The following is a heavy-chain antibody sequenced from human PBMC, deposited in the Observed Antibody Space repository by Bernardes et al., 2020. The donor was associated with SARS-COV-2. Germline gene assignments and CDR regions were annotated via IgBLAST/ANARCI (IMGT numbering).Heavy chain of an antibody. Sequence: GSLRLSCAASGFIFSNYWMSWVRQAPGKGLEWVANMKQDGSEKYYVDSVKGRFTISRDNAKNSLSLQMNSLRADDTAVYYCARGGSGWYPVDYWGQGILVTVSS. CDR1: GFIFSNYW. J-gene: IGHJ4*02. CDR3: ARGGSGWYPVDY. CDR2: MKQDGSEK. V-gene: IGHV3-7*04. D-gene: IGHD6-19*01.